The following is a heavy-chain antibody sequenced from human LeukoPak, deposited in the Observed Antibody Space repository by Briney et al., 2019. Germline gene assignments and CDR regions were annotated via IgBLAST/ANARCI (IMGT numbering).Heavy chain of an antibody. CDR3: ARDPGIAAAGTVGYFDF. V-gene: IGHV3-7*01. Sequence: PGGSLRLSCAASGFTFSSYWMSWVREAPGKGLEWVANIKQDGSRIHYVDSVKGRFTISRHNAKNSLYLQMNSLRAEDTAVYYCARDPGIAAAGTVGYFDFWGQGTLVTVSS. D-gene: IGHD6-13*01. CDR1: GFTFSSYW. CDR2: IKQDGSRI. J-gene: IGHJ4*02.